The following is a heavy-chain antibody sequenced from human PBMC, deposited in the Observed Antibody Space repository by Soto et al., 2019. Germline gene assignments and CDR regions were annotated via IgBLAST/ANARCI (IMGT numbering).Heavy chain of an antibody. CDR3: VRSPYSCCVDY. CDR1: GFNFSNHW. Sequence: EVQLVESGGGLVQPGGALRHSCAASGFNFSNHWMHWVRQAPGKGLVWVSRIKTDGSYTNYADSVKARFTISRDNTKNTLNLQMNSLRADDTAVYYCVRSPYSCCVDYWGQGTLETVSS. J-gene: IGHJ4*02. V-gene: IGHV3-74*01. CDR2: IKTDGSYT. D-gene: IGHD5-12*01.